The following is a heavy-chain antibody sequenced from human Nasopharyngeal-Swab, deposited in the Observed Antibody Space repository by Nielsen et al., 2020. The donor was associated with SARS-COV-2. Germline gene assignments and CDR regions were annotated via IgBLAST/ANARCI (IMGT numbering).Heavy chain of an antibody. V-gene: IGHV3-21*01. J-gene: IGHJ6*02. CDR3: ARDGLDYDFWSAYFMDV. D-gene: IGHD3-3*01. CDR1: GFTFSTYN. Sequence: GESLKISCAASGFTFSTYNMNWVRQAPGKGLEWVSSISSSSTYIYYADSEKGRFTISRDNAKDSLYLQMNSLRAEDTAVYYCARDGLDYDFWSAYFMDVWGQGTTVTVSS. CDR2: ISSSSTYI.